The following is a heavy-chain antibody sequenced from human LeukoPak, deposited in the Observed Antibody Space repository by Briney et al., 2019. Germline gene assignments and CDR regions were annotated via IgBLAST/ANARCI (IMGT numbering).Heavy chain of an antibody. D-gene: IGHD3-9*01. V-gene: IGHV1-2*02. Sequence: ASVKVSCKASGYTFTGYYMHWVRQAPGQGLEWMGWINPNSGGTNYAQKFKGRVTMTRDTSISTAYMELSRLRSDDTAVYYCAALLTRGYYFDYWGQGTLVTVSS. CDR2: INPNSGGT. J-gene: IGHJ4*02. CDR3: AALLTRGYYFDY. CDR1: GYTFTGYY.